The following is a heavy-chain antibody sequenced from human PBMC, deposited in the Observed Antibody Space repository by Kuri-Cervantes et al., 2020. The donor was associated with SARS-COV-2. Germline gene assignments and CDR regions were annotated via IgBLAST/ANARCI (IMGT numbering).Heavy chain of an antibody. J-gene: IGHJ3*02. CDR3: ARDFETITILSGAFDI. CDR2: IKQDGSEK. Sequence: LSLTCAASGCTFSSYWMSWVRQAPGKGLEWVANIKQDGSEKYYVDSVKGRFTISRDNAKNSLYLQMNSLRAEDTAVYYCARDFETITILSGAFDIWGQGTMVTVSS. CDR1: GCTFSSYW. D-gene: IGHD3-3*01. V-gene: IGHV3-7*01.